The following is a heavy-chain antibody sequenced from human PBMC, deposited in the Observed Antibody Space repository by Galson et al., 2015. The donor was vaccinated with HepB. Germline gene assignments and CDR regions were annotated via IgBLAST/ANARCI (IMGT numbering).Heavy chain of an antibody. J-gene: IGHJ3*01. CDR1: GFSLTTSGVR. CDR3: ARTADCDSVSCADAFDL. CDR2: IVWDDDK. V-gene: IGHV2-70*04. Sequence: PALVKPTQTLTLTCTFSGFSLTTSGVRVNWIRQSPGKALEWLARIVWDDDKFYSTSLKTRLTISKDTPKNQVVLTMTNMDPVDTGTYYCARTADCDSVSCADAFDLWGQGTVVTVSS. D-gene: IGHD3-22*01.